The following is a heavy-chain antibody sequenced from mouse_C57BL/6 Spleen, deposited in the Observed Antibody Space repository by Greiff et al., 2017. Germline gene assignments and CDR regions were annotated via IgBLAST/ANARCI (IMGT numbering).Heavy chain of an antibody. CDR3: ARAPYYGSSYGAMDY. J-gene: IGHJ4*01. D-gene: IGHD1-1*01. V-gene: IGHV3-3*01. CDR2: TFYSGIT. Sequence: EVKLVESGPSLVRPSQTLSLTCTVTGFSINSDCYWIWIRQFPGNKLEYIGYTFYSGITYYNPSLESRTYITRDTSKNQFSLKLSSVTTEDTATYYCARAPYYGSSYGAMDYWGQGTSVTVSS. CDR1: GFSINSDCY.